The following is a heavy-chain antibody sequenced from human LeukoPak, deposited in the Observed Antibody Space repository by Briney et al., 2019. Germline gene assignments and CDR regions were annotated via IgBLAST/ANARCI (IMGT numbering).Heavy chain of an antibody. J-gene: IGHJ4*02. CDR2: IYHSGST. D-gene: IGHD3-16*02. CDR1: GYSISSGYY. CDR3: ASLMRGVIGY. V-gene: IGHV4-38-2*02. Sequence: SETLSLTCSVSGYSISSGYYWGWIRQPPGKGLEWIGSIYHSGSTYYNPSLKSRVTISVDTSKNQFSLKLSSVTAADTAVYYCASLMRGVIGYWGQGTLVTVSS.